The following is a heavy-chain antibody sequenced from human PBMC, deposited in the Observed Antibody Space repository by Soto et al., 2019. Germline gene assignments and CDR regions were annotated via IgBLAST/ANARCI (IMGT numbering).Heavy chain of an antibody. CDR3: AKDRRWLENHX. D-gene: IGHD6-19*01. V-gene: IGHV4-38-2*01. Sequence: PSDTLSLTFAVSGYSISRVYYWGWIRQPPGNGLEWIWSIYHGGSTYYKPSLKSRVTISVDTSKNQFSLKMNSVTAADTAVYYCAKDRRWLENHXWGQVTLVTVSX. CDR2: IYHGGST. J-gene: IGHJ4*02. CDR1: GYSISRVYY.